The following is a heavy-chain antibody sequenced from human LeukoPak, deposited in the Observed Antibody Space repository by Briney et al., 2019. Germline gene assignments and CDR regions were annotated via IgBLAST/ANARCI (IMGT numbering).Heavy chain of an antibody. CDR1: HVSISTYY. CDR2: IHYSGST. J-gene: IGHJ5*02. V-gene: IGHV4-59*01. D-gene: IGHD3-10*01. Sequence: SETLSLTCTVSHVSISTYYWSWIRQPPGKGLEWMGYIHYSGSTNYNPSLKSRVTISVDTSKKQLSLMLRSVTAADTAVYYCARDIYGSGHGWFDTWGQGRLVAVSS. CDR3: ARDIYGSGHGWFDT.